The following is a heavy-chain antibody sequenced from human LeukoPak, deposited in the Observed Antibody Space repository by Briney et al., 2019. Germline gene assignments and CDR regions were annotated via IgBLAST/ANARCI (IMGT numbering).Heavy chain of an antibody. CDR2: ISSSSSYI. J-gene: IGHJ5*02. CDR3: ATDPSTGYDWFDP. Sequence: PGGSLRLSCAASGFTFSSYSMNWVRQAPGKGLEWVSSISSSSSYIYYADSVKGRFTISRDNAKNSLYLQMSSLRVEDTAVYYCATDPSTGYDWFDPWGQGTVVTVSS. CDR1: GFTFSSYS. D-gene: IGHD4-11*01. V-gene: IGHV3-21*04.